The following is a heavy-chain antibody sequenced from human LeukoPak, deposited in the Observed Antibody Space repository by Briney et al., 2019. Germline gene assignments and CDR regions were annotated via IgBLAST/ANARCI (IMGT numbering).Heavy chain of an antibody. CDR2: ISYSGST. J-gene: IGHJ5*02. CDR1: GDSISSYF. Sequence: SETLSLTCTVSGDSISSYFWSWIRQPPGKGLEWIAYISYSGSTNYNPSLKSRVAISVDTSNNRFSLKLSSVTAADTAIYYCARQDYYGSSNYFDPWGQGTLVTVSS. V-gene: IGHV4-59*08. CDR3: ARQDYYGSSNYFDP. D-gene: IGHD3-10*01.